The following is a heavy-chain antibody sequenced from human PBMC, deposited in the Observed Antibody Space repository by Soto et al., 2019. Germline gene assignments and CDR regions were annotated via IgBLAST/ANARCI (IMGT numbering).Heavy chain of an antibody. CDR1: GFTFRTYW. CDR2: INQDGSEK. Sequence: EVQLVESGGGLVQPGGSLRLSCGASGFTFRTYWLSWVRQVPGIGLEWVAIINQDGSEKNYVDSVKGRFTISRDNAKNSLYLQMSSLRAEDTALYYCARDGSTSWYSYDYHGMDVWGQGTTVTVSS. V-gene: IGHV3-7*05. D-gene: IGHD5-18*01. J-gene: IGHJ6*02. CDR3: ARDGSTSWYSYDYHGMDV.